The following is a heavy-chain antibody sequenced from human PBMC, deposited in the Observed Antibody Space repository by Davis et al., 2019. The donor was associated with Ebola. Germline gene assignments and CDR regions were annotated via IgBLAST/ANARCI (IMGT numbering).Heavy chain of an antibody. CDR2: ISAYNGNT. CDR3: ARDSSSLKKRDAFDI. J-gene: IGHJ3*02. CDR1: GYTFTSYG. V-gene: IGHV1-18*01. Sequence: ASVKVSCKASGYTFTSYGISWVRQAPGQGLEWMGWISAYNGNTNYAQKLQGRVTMTTDTSTSTAYMELRSLRSDDTAVYYCARDSSSLKKRDAFDIWGQGTMVTVSS.